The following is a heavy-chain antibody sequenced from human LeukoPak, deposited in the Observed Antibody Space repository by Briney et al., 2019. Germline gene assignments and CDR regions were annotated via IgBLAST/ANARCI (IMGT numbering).Heavy chain of an antibody. J-gene: IGHJ4*02. CDR2: IRYDGSNK. CDR1: GFTFSSYG. CDR3: AKDWDRRITIFGVVTDVFKGSPADY. D-gene: IGHD3-3*01. V-gene: IGHV3-30*02. Sequence: GGSLRLSCAASGFTFSSYGMHWVRQAPGKGLEWVAFIRYDGSNKYYADSVKGRFTISRDNSKNTLYLQMNSLRAEDTAVYYCAKDWDRRITIFGVVTDVFKGSPADYWGQGTLVTVSS.